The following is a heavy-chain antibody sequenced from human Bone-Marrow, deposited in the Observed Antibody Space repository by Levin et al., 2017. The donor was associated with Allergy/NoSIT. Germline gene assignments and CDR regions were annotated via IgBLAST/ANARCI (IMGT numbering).Heavy chain of an antibody. J-gene: IGHJ4*02. D-gene: IGHD5-24*01. V-gene: IGHV1-2*02. Sequence: ASVKVSCQASGFTFSDHYIHWVRQAPGHGLEWMGWINPNSGGTKVAQKFQGRVTMTRETSVGTAYMELGRRTFDDTAVFFCGKERESGDGYQTLFDYWGQGTPVTVSS. CDR3: GKERESGDGYQTLFDY. CDR1: GFTFSDHY. CDR2: INPNSGGT.